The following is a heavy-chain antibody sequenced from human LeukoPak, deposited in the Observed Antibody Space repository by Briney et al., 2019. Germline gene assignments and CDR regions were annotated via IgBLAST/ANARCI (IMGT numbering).Heavy chain of an antibody. J-gene: IGHJ4*02. D-gene: IGHD2-2*01. V-gene: IGHV3-7*01. CDR1: GFTIASYW. Sequence: PGGSLRLSCAASGFTIASYWMSWVRQAPGKGLEWVANIKQDGSIKYFVDSVKGRFTISRDNAKNSLYLQMDRLRAEDTAIYYCARGISSGPNFDYWGQGTLVTVSS. CDR3: ARGISSGPNFDY. CDR2: IKQDGSIK.